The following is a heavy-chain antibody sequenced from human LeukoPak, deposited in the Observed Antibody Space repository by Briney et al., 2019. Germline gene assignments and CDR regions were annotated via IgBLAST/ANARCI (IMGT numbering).Heavy chain of an antibody. V-gene: IGHV3-30*04. CDR1: GFTFSSYA. D-gene: IGHD6-19*01. J-gene: IGHJ4*02. CDR2: ISYDGSNK. Sequence: GRSMRLSCAASGFTFSSYAMHWVRQAPGKGLEWVAVISYDGSNKYYADSVKGRFTISRDNSKNTLYLQMNSLRAEDTAVYYCARLDARLYYFDYWGQGTLVTVSS. CDR3: ARLDARLYYFDY.